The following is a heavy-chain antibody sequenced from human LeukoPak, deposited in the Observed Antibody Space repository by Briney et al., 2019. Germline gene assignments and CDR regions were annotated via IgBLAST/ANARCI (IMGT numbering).Heavy chain of an antibody. CDR1: GYTLTELS. CDR2: FDPEDGET. V-gene: IGHV1-24*01. CDR3: ATSALAVAPFDY. D-gene: IGHD6-19*01. J-gene: IGHJ4*02. Sequence: ASVNVSCKVSGYTLTELSMHWVRQAPGKGHEWMGGFDPEDGETIYAQKFQGRVTMTEDTSTDTAYMELSSLRSEDTAVYYCATSALAVAPFDYWGQGTLVTVSS.